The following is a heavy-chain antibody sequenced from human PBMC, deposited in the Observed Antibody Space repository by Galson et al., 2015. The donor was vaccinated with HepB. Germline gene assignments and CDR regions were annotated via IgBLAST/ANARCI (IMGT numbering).Heavy chain of an antibody. V-gene: IGHV3-11*05. J-gene: IGHJ4*02. Sequence: SLRLSCAASGFTFSDYYMSWIRQAPGKGLEWVSYISSSSSYTNYADSVKGRFTISRDNAKNSLYLQMNSLRAEDTAVYYCAREAYYDSSGYSDYWGQGTLVTVSS. D-gene: IGHD3-22*01. CDR2: ISSSSSYT. CDR3: AREAYYDSSGYSDY. CDR1: GFTFSDYY.